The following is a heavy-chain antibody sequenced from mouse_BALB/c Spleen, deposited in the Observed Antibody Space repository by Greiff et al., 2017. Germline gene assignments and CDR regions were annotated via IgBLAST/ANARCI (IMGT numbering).Heavy chain of an antibody. CDR2: ISSGSSTI. D-gene: IGHD1-1*01. Sequence: EVQGVESGGGLVQPGGSRKLSCAASGFTFSSFGMHWVRQAPEKGLEWVAYISSGSSTIYYADTVKGRFTISRDNPKNTLFLQMTSLRSEDTAMYYCARSLYYGSGFDYWGQGTTLTVSS. J-gene: IGHJ2*01. CDR3: ARSLYYGSGFDY. V-gene: IGHV5-17*02. CDR1: GFTFSSFG.